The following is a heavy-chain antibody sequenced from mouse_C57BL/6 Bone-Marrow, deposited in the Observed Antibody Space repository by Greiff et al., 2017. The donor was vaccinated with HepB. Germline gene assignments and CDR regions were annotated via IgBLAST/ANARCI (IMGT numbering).Heavy chain of an antibody. V-gene: IGHV1-72*01. J-gene: IGHJ2*01. CDR3: SRRDDGYSLFDY. CDR2: IDPNSGGT. D-gene: IGHD2-3*01. Sequence: QVQLQQPGAELVKPGASVKLSCKASGYTFTSYWMHWVKQRPGRGLEWIGRIDPNSGGTKYNEKFKSKATLTVDKPSITAYMQRSSLTSEDSAVYYCSRRDDGYSLFDYWGQGTTLTVSS. CDR1: GYTFTSYW.